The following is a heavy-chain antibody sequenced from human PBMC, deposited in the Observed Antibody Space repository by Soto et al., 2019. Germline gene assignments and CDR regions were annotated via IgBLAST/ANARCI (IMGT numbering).Heavy chain of an antibody. CDR3: ARVVPAALYYYYYGMDV. CDR1: GFAFSSYS. CDR2: ISSRSSYI. D-gene: IGHD2-2*01. Sequence: GGSLRLSCAASGFAFSSYSMNWVRQAPGKGLEWVSSISSRSSYIYYADSVKGRFTISRDNAKNSLYLQMNSLSAADTAVYYCARVVPAALYYYYYGMDVWGQGTTVTVSS. J-gene: IGHJ6*02. V-gene: IGHV3-21*01.